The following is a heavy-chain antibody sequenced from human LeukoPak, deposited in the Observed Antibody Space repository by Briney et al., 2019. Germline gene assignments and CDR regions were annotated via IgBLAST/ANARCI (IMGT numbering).Heavy chain of an antibody. CDR3: ARGSGPP. CDR2: ISYDGSNK. CDR1: RFTFSSYD. D-gene: IGHD2-15*01. J-gene: IGHJ5*02. V-gene: IGHV3-30-3*01. Sequence: GGSLRLFCAASRFTFSSYDMHWVRQAPGKGLEWVAVISYDGSNKYYADSVKGRFTISRDNSKNTLYLQMNSLRAEDTAVYYCARGSGPPGGQGTLVTVSS.